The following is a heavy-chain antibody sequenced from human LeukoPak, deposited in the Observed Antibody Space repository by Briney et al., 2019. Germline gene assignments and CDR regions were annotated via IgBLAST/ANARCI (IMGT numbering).Heavy chain of an antibody. D-gene: IGHD2-15*01. V-gene: IGHV1-46*01. CDR2: INPSGGST. CDR1: GYTFTSYY. Sequence: ASVKVSCKASGYTFTSYYMHWVRQAPGQGLEWMGIINPSGGSTSYAQKFQGRVTMTRDTSTSTVYMELSSLRSEDTAVYYCAGDMCSGGSCFDPWGQGTLVTVSS. J-gene: IGHJ5*02. CDR3: AGDMCSGGSCFDP.